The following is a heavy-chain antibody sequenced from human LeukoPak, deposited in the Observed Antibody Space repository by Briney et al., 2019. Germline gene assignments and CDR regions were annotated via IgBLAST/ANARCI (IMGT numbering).Heavy chain of an antibody. CDR3: ARDGSGWPVDY. CDR2: ISAYNGNT. V-gene: IGHV1-18*01. CDR1: GYTFSSYG. J-gene: IGHJ4*02. Sequence: ASVKFSCKACGYTFSSYGISWVRQVPGQGLEWMGWISAYNGNTNYAQKLQGRVTMTTDTSTSTAYMELRSLRSDDTAVYYCARDGSGWPVDYWGQGTLVTVSS. D-gene: IGHD6-19*01.